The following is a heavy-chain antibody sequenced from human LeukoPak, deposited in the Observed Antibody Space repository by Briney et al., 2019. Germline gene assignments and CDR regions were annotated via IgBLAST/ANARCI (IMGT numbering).Heavy chain of an antibody. D-gene: IGHD3-3*01. CDR2: IKQDGSEK. V-gene: IGHV3-7*01. Sequence: GGSLRLSCAASGFTFSSYWMSWVCQAPGKGLEWVANIKQDGSEKYYVDSVKGRFTISRDNAKNSLYLQMNSLRAEDTAVYYCARDGGPVFGVVIPISYYYYYYMDVWGKGTTVTVSS. J-gene: IGHJ6*03. CDR3: ARDGGPVFGVVIPISYYYYYYMDV. CDR1: GFTFSSYW.